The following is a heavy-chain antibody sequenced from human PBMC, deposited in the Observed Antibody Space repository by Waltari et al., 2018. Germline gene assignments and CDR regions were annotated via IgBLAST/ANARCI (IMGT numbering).Heavy chain of an antibody. CDR1: GYTLTELS. V-gene: IGHV1-24*01. Sequence: QVQLVQSGAEVKKPGASVKVSCKVSGYTLTELSMHWVRQAPGQGLEWMGGFDPEDGETIYAQKFQVRVTMTEETSTDTAYMELSSLRSEDTAVYYWATARYNWNDDGRRGWFDPWGQGTLVTVSS. J-gene: IGHJ5*02. CDR2: FDPEDGET. D-gene: IGHD1-1*01. CDR3: ATARYNWNDDGRRGWFDP.